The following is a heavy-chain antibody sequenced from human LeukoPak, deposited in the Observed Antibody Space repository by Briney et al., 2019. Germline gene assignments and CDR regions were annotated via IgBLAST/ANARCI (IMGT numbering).Heavy chain of an antibody. D-gene: IGHD3-10*01. V-gene: IGHV5-10-1*01. CDR1: GYSFTSYW. Sequence: GESLRISCKGSGYSFTSYWISWVRQMPGKDLEWMGRIDPSDSYTNYSPSFQGHVTISADKSISTAYLQWSSLKASDTAMYYCAGPYYYGSGFYGMDVWGQGTTVTVSS. J-gene: IGHJ6*02. CDR2: IDPSDSYT. CDR3: AGPYYYGSGFYGMDV.